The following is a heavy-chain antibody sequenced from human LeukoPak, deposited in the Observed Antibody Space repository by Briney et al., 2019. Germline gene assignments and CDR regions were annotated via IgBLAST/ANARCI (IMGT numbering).Heavy chain of an antibody. CDR2: IYYSGST. CDR3: ARAPSEYSSGWFFDY. CDR1: GGSISSYY. Sequence: SETLSLTCTVSGGSISSYYWSWIRQPPGKGLEWIGYIYYSGSTNYNPSLESRVTISVDTSKNQFSLKLSSVTAADTAVYYCARAPSEYSSGWFFDYWGQGTLVTVSS. J-gene: IGHJ4*02. V-gene: IGHV4-59*01. D-gene: IGHD6-19*01.